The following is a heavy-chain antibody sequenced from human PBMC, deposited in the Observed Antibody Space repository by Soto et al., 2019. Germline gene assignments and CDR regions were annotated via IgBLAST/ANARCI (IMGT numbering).Heavy chain of an antibody. D-gene: IGHD3-22*01. CDR3: ARIYDSSGYVDY. V-gene: IGHV4-30-4*01. CDR1: GGSISSGHYY. CDR2: IYFRGSP. J-gene: IGHJ4*02. Sequence: QVQLQESGPGLVKPSQTLSLTCTVSGGSISSGHYYWSWIRQPPGKGLEWIGNIYFRGSPYSSPSLKGRGTISRATSKNQFSLKLSSVTAADTAVYYCARIYDSSGYVDYWGQGTLVTVSS.